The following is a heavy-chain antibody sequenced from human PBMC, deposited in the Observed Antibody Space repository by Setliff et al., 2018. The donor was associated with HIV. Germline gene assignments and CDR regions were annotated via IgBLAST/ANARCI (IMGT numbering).Heavy chain of an antibody. D-gene: IGHD5-18*01. CDR3: ARSPGVDTNMAFDY. Sequence: PSETLSLTCTVSGGSISSGGYYWSWIRQPPGKGLEWIGYIYYSGSADYNPSLKSRVTISVDRSKNQFSLKLNSVTAADTAVYYCARSPGVDTNMAFDYWGQGMLVTVSS. CDR1: GGSISSGGYY. V-gene: IGHV4-61*08. J-gene: IGHJ4*02. CDR2: IYYSGSA.